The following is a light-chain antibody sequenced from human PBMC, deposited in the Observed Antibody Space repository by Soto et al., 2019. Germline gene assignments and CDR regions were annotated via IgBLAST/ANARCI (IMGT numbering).Light chain of an antibody. V-gene: IGLV1-40*01. J-gene: IGLJ1*01. CDR2: GNS. CDR1: SSNIGAGYD. CDR3: QSYDSGLSGSGYV. Sequence: QSVLTQPPSVSGAPGQRVTISCTGSSSNIGAGYDVHWYQQLPGTAPKLLIYGNSNRPSGVPDRFSGSKSGTSASLAITGLQAEDEADYDCQSYDSGLSGSGYVFGTGTKLTVL.